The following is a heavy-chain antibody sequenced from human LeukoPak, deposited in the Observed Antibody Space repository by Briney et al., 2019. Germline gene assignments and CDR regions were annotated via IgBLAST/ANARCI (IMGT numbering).Heavy chain of an antibody. D-gene: IGHD2-2*01. V-gene: IGHV3-43*02. Sequence: QAGGSLRLSCVASGFTVDEYAMHWVRQAPGKGLEWVSVISGDGDTTYYADSLKGRFTISRVNSKNSLCLQFDSLRTEDTALYFCARDMAPQRPPYHAFDIWGQGTRVTVSS. CDR2: ISGDGDTT. CDR3: ARDMAPQRPPYHAFDI. J-gene: IGHJ3*02. CDR1: GFTVDEYA.